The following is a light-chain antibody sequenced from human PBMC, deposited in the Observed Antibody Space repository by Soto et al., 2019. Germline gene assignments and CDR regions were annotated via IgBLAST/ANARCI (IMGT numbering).Light chain of an antibody. CDR3: QQYDSWPRT. CDR2: WAS. CDR1: QSVLHSSNNKNY. J-gene: IGKJ1*01. Sequence: DIVLTPSPYSLSVSLGERATINCKSSQSVLHSSNNKNYLAWYQQKAGQPPKLLISWASTRESGVPDRFSGSGSETEFTLTISSLQSADFAVYYCQQYDSWPRTFGQGTKV. V-gene: IGKV4-1*01.